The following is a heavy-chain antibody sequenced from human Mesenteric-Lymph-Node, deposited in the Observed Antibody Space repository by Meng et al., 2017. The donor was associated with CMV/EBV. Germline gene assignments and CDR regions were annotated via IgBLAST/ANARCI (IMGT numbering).Heavy chain of an antibody. CDR1: GGTFSSYT. CDR3: ARGIVGATGGLPY. V-gene: IGHV1-69*02. CDR2: IIPILGIA. D-gene: IGHD1-26*01. Sequence: SVTVSCKASGGTFSSYTISWVRQAPGQGLEWMGRIIPILGIANYAQKFQGRVTITADKSTSTAYMELSSLRSEDTAVYYCARGIVGATGGLPYWGQGTLVTVSS. J-gene: IGHJ4*02.